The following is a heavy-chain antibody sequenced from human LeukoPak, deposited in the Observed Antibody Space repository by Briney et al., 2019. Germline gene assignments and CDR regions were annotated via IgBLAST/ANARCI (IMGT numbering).Heavy chain of an antibody. Sequence: GASVKVSYKASGYILRNYDMSWVRQAPGQGLEWMGWISVYNGNTNYPQKFQGRVTMTTDTSTNTAYMDLRSLRSDDTAMYYCARVDSGRYYGHDYWGQGTLVTVTS. V-gene: IGHV1-18*01. CDR3: ARVDSGRYYGHDY. CDR2: ISVYNGNT. CDR1: GYILRNYD. D-gene: IGHD1-26*01. J-gene: IGHJ4*02.